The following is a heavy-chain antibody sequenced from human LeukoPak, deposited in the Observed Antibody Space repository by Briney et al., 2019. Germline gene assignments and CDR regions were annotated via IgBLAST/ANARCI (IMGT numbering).Heavy chain of an antibody. J-gene: IGHJ3*02. V-gene: IGHV4-34*01. D-gene: IGHD3-10*01. Sequence: SEALSLTCAVYGGSFSGYYWSWIRQPPGKGLEWIGEINHSGSTNYNPSLKSRVTISVDTSKNQFSLKLSSVTAADTAVYYCARHGPITMVRGVISVGDAFDIWGLGTMVTVSS. CDR2: INHSGST. CDR3: ARHGPITMVRGVISVGDAFDI. CDR1: GGSFSGYY.